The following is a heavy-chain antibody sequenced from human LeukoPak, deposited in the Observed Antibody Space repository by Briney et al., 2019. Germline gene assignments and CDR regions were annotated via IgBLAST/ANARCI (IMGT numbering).Heavy chain of an antibody. CDR2: INHSGST. Sequence: SETLSLTCAVYGGSFSGYYWSWIRQPPGKGLEWIGEINHSGSTNYNPSLKSRVTISVDTSKNQFSLKLSSVTAADTAVYYCAGGGATYYYDSSGYYYFDYWGQGTLVTVSS. J-gene: IGHJ4*02. D-gene: IGHD3-22*01. CDR1: GGSFSGYY. V-gene: IGHV4-34*01. CDR3: AGGGATYYYDSSGYYYFDY.